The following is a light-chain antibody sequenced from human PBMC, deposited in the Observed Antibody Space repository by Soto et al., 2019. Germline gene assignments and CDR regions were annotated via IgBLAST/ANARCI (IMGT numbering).Light chain of an antibody. CDR3: QQYNNLPQT. CDR2: GAS. J-gene: IGKJ1*01. V-gene: IGKV3-15*01. Sequence: EIVMTQSPATLSVSPGERATLSCRASQSVSSNLAWYQQKPGQAPRLLIYGASTRATGIPARFSGSGSGTEFTLTISSLQSEDFAVYYRQQYNNLPQTFGQGTKVDSK. CDR1: QSVSSN.